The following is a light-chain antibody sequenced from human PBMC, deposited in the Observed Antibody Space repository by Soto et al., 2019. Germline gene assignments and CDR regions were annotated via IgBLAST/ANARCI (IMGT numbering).Light chain of an antibody. Sequence: QSVLTQPASLSGSPGQSITISCTGTSSDVGGYNYVSWYQQSPGKAPKLMIYDVSTRPSGVSYRFSGSKSGNTASLTISGLQAEDEADYYCSSYTRSSTLVFGSGTKVTVL. CDR1: SSDVGGYNY. V-gene: IGLV2-14*01. CDR3: SSYTRSSTLV. J-gene: IGLJ1*01. CDR2: DVS.